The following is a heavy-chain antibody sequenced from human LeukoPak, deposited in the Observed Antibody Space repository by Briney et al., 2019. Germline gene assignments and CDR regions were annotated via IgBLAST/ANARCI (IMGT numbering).Heavy chain of an antibody. Sequence: GGSLRLSCVVSGITLSNYGMSWVRQAPGKGLEWVSAISGSGGSTYYADSVKGRFTISRDNSKNTLYLQMNSLRAEDTAVYYCARAVPNYYDSSGYRYVRLYYDYWGQGTLVTVSS. J-gene: IGHJ4*02. CDR2: ISGSGGST. V-gene: IGHV3-23*01. CDR1: GITLSNYG. CDR3: ARAVPNYYDSSGYRYVRLYYDY. D-gene: IGHD3-22*01.